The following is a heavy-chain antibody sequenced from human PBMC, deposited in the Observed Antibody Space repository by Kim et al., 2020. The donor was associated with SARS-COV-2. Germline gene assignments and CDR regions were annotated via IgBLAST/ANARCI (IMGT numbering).Heavy chain of an antibody. J-gene: IGHJ4*02. CDR3: AHRKQLVGSFDY. Sequence: RYSPYLKSRLTITKDTSKNQMVLTMTKMDPVDTATYYCAHRKQLVGSFDYWGQGTLVTVSS. V-gene: IGHV2-5*01. D-gene: IGHD6-6*01.